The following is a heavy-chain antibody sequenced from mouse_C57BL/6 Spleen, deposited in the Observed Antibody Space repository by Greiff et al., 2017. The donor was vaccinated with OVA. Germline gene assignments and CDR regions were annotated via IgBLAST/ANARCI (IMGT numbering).Heavy chain of an antibody. CDR2: IYPGDGDT. CDR3: ARGTTVVTTLDY. CDR1: GYAFSSSW. Sequence: LQESGPELVKPGASVKISCKASGYAFSSSWMNWVKQRPGKGLEWIGRIYPGDGDTNYNGKFKGKATLTADKSSSTAYMQLSSLTSEDSAVYFCARGTTVVTTLDYWGQGTTLTVSS. J-gene: IGHJ2*01. D-gene: IGHD1-1*01. V-gene: IGHV1-82*01.